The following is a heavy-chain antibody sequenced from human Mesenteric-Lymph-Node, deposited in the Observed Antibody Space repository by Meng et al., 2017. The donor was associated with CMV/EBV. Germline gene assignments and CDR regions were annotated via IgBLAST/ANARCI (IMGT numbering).Heavy chain of an antibody. CDR2: IIPMFGTA. V-gene: IGHV1-69*01. J-gene: IGHJ4*02. D-gene: IGHD3-10*01. CDR1: SYA. Sequence: SYAISGVRQAPGQGLEWMGGIIPMFGTANYAQKFQSRVTITADESTSTAYMELSSLTSEDTAVFYCARQNRKYFETGSYYGGYYFDYWGQGTLVTVSS. CDR3: ARQNRKYFETGSYYGGYYFDY.